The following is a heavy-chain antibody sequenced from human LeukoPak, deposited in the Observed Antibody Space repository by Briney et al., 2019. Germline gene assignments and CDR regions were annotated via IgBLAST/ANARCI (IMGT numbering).Heavy chain of an antibody. CDR1: GYTFTGYY. Sequence: ASVKVSCKASGYTFTGYYMHWVRQAPGQGLEWMGWINPNRGGTNYAQKFQGRVTMTRDTSISTAYMELSRLRSDDTAVYYCARDLGYCSGGSCYPDAFDIWGQGTMVTVSS. CDR3: ARDLGYCSGGSCYPDAFDI. D-gene: IGHD2-15*01. J-gene: IGHJ3*02. CDR2: INPNRGGT. V-gene: IGHV1-2*02.